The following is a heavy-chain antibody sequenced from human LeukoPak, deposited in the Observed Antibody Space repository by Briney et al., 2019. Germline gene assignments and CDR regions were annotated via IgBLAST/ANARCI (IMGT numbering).Heavy chain of an antibody. V-gene: IGHV1-18*01. D-gene: IGHD4-11*01. CDR3: ARDPPGTTADAFDV. CDR2: ISAYNGNT. Sequence: GASVKVSCKASGYTFTSYGISWVRQAPGQGLEWMGWISAYNGNTNYAQKLQGRVTMTTDTSTSTAYMELRSLRSDDTAVYYCARDPPGTTADAFDVWGQGTMVTVSA. J-gene: IGHJ3*01. CDR1: GYTFTSYG.